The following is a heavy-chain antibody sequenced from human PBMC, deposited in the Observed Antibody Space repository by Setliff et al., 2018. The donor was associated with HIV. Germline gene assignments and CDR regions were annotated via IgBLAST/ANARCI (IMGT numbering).Heavy chain of an antibody. V-gene: IGHV4-4*07. Sequence: SETLSLTCTVSGGSISSYYWSWIRQPAGKGLEWIGRIYTSGSTNYNPSLKSRVTISVDTSKNQFSLKLSSVTAADTAVYYCARDDYYYDSSGYYPTFDYWGQGTLVTVSS. CDR2: IYTSGST. CDR3: ARDDYYYDSSGYYPTFDY. J-gene: IGHJ4*02. D-gene: IGHD3-22*01. CDR1: GGSISSYY.